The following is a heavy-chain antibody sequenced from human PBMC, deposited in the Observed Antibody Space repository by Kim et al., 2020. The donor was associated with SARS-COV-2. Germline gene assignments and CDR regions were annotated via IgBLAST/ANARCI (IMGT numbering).Heavy chain of an antibody. V-gene: IGHV3-30*18. J-gene: IGHJ4*02. D-gene: IGHD3-10*01. CDR1: GFTFSSYG. CDR3: AKDPSYGSGSYGDY. Sequence: GGSLRLSCAASGFTFSSYGMHWVRQAPGKGLEWVAVISYDGSNKYYADSVKGRFTISRDNSKNTLYLQMNSLRAEDTAVYYCAKDPSYGSGSYGDYWGQGTLVTVSS. CDR2: ISYDGSNK.